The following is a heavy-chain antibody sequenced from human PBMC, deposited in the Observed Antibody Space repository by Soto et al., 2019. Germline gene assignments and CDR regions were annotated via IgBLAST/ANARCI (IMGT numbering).Heavy chain of an antibody. CDR2: INHRGSL. V-gene: IGHV4-31*03. CDR1: GGSMTTGDQY. Sequence: QVQLQESGPGLVKPSQTLSLTCTVTGGSMTTGDQYWTWIRHRPGEGLEWFGYINHRGSLYYNPCLESRVSMSVDTSKNQFSLNLSSVTAADTAVYYCARERPQRQGRNKDVWGQRTTVTVSS. D-gene: IGHD1-1*01. J-gene: IGHJ6*02. CDR3: ARERPQRQGRNKDV.